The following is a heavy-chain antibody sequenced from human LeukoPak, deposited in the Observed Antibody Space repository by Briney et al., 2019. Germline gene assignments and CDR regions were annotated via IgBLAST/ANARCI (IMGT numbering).Heavy chain of an antibody. CDR2: IYYSGST. D-gene: IGHD6-13*01. Sequence: SETLSLTCTVSGGSISSSSYYWGWIRQPPGKGLEWIGSIYYSGSTYYNPSLKSRVTISVDTSKNQFSLKLSSVTAADTAVYYCARVSGGYSSSWYGTDAFDIWGQGTMVTVSS. J-gene: IGHJ3*02. CDR3: ARVSGGYSSSWYGTDAFDI. CDR1: GGSISSSSYY. V-gene: IGHV4-39*07.